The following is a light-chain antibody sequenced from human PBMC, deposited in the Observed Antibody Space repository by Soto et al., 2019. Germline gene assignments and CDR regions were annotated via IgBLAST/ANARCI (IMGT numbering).Light chain of an antibody. CDR3: CSYTSGSTVV. CDR2: DVS. Sequence: QSALTQPRSVSGSPGQSVTISCTGTSSDVGGYNYVSWYQQHPGKAPKLMIYDVSTRPSGVPDCFSGSKSGNTTSLTSSGLEAEDEADYYWCSYTSGSTVVFGGGTKVTVL. CDR1: SSDVGGYNY. J-gene: IGLJ2*01. V-gene: IGLV2-11*01.